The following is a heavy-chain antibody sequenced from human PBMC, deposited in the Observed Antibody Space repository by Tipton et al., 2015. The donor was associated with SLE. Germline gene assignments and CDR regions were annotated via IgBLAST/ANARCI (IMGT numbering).Heavy chain of an antibody. CDR3: ASYGGSSWGDAFDL. D-gene: IGHD6-13*01. J-gene: IGHJ3*01. CDR1: GGSISSYY. CDR2: INYSGST. V-gene: IGHV4-59*01. Sequence: LRLSCTVSGGSISSYYWSWIRQPPGKGLEWIGYINYSGSTNYNPSLKSRVTISVDTSKNQFSLKLSSVTAADTAVYYCASYGGSSWGDAFDLWGQGTMVTVSS.